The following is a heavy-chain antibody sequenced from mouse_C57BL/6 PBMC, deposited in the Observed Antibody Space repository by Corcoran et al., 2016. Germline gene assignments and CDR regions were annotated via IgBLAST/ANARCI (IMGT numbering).Heavy chain of an antibody. CDR1: GYTFTDYY. CDR2: INPNNGGT. Sequence: EVQLQQSGPELVKPGASVKISCKASGYTFTDYYMNWVKQSHGKSLEWIGDINPNNGGTSYNQKFKGKATLTVDKSSSTAYMELRSLTSEDSAVYYCARGNYDYDVSFAYWGQGTLVTVSA. D-gene: IGHD2-4*01. CDR3: ARGNYDYDVSFAY. V-gene: IGHV1-26*01. J-gene: IGHJ3*01.